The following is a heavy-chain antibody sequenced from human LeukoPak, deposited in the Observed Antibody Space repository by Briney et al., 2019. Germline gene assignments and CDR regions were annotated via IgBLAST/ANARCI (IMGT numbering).Heavy chain of an antibody. CDR1: GYTFTSYG. CDR2: ISAYNGNT. Sequence: ASVKVSCKASGYTFTSYGISWVRQAPGQGLEWMGWISAYNGNTNYAQKLQGRVTMTTDTSTSTAYMELRSLRSDDTAVYYCARSYGSGSYLLYYYYYSMDVWGKGTTVTVSS. D-gene: IGHD3-10*01. V-gene: IGHV1-18*04. CDR3: ARSYGSGSYLLYYYYYSMDV. J-gene: IGHJ6*04.